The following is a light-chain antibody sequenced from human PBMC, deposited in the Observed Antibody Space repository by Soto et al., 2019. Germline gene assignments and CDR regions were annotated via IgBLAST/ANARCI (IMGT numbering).Light chain of an antibody. CDR1: QSFSSN. J-gene: IGKJ4*01. Sequence: EIVMTQSPATLSVSPRERATLSCRASQSFSSNLAWYQQKPGQAPRLLIYGASTRATVIPARFSGSGSGTELTLTISSLQSEDFAVYYCQQYNNWPLTFGGGTKVEIK. V-gene: IGKV3-15*01. CDR2: GAS. CDR3: QQYNNWPLT.